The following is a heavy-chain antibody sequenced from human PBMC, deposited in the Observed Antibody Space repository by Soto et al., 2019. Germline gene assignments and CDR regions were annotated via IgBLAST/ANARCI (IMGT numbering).Heavy chain of an antibody. Sequence: QVQLVESGGGVVQPGRSLRLSCAASGFTFSSYGMHWVRQAPGKGLEWVAVISYDGSNKYYADSVKGRFTISRDNSKNPLYLQMNSLRAEDTAVYYFAKDSGIAAAGDWGQGTLVTVSS. D-gene: IGHD6-13*01. CDR3: AKDSGIAAAGD. V-gene: IGHV3-30*18. CDR2: ISYDGSNK. J-gene: IGHJ4*02. CDR1: GFTFSSYG.